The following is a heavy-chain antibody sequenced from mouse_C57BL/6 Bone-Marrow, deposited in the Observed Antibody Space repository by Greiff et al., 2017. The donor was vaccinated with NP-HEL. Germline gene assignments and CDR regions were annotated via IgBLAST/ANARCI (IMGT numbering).Heavy chain of an antibody. CDR1: GFNIKDYY. D-gene: IGHD2-3*01. CDR2: IDPEDGDT. Sequence: VQLKESGAELVRPGASVKLSCTASGFNIKDYYMHWVKQRPEQGLEWIGRIDPEDGDTEYAPKFQGQATMTADTSSNTAYLQRTSMTSEDTAVYYGTGFVVTNYAMDYGGQGTSVTVSS. CDR3: TGFVVTNYAMDY. V-gene: IGHV14-1*01. J-gene: IGHJ4*01.